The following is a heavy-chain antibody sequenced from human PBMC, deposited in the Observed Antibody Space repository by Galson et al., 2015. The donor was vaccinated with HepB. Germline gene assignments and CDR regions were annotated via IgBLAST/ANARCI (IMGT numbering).Heavy chain of an antibody. CDR1: GFTFSSYG. CDR3: AREGGYGSGSYFDY. V-gene: IGHV3-33*08. CDR2: IWYDGSNK. J-gene: IGHJ4*02. D-gene: IGHD3-10*01. Sequence: SLRLSCAASGFTFSSYGMHWVRQAPGKGLEWVAVIWYDGSNKYYADSVKGRFTISRDNSKNTLYLQMNSLRAEDTAVYYCAREGGYGSGSYFDYWGQGTLVTVSS.